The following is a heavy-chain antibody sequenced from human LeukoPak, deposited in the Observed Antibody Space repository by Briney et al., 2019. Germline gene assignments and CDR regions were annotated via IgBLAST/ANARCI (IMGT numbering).Heavy chain of an antibody. D-gene: IGHD6-13*01. CDR1: GYTLTELS. Sequence: ASVKVSCKVSGYTLTELSMHWVRQAPGKGLEWMGGFDPEDGETIYAPKFQGRVTMTEDTSTDTAYMELSSLRSEDTAVYYCATDAGIAAARGDYYYGMDVWGQGTTVTVSS. J-gene: IGHJ6*02. CDR3: ATDAGIAAARGDYYYGMDV. V-gene: IGHV1-24*01. CDR2: FDPEDGET.